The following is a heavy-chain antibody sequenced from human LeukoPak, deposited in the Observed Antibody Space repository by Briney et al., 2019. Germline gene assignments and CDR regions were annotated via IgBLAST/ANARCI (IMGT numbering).Heavy chain of an antibody. CDR2: IFHGGST. V-gene: IGHV4-30-2*03. CDR1: GGSISNGAYY. Sequence: SETLSLTCTVSGGSISNGAYYWTWIRQPPGKELEWIGYIFHGGSTYYNPSLKSRVTISVDTSKNQFSLKLSSVTAADTAVYYCARHSRYYFDYWGQGTLVTVSS. CDR3: ARHSRYYFDY. J-gene: IGHJ4*02.